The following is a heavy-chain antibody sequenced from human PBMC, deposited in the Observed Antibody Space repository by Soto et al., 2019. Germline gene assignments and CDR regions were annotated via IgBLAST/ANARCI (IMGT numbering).Heavy chain of an antibody. V-gene: IGHV1-46*01. CDR1: GYSFASHY. CDR2: SNPSGGNT. Sequence: QVQLVQSGAEVKRPGASVRLSCKTSGYSFASHYIHWVRQAPGQGLQWMALSNPSGGNTNVAQRFQSRVTLTKDRSSRTVYMELSTLTSADTAIYYCARVSQVGVRYHFDYWRQGTLITVSS. J-gene: IGHJ4*02. D-gene: IGHD1-26*01. CDR3: ARVSQVGVRYHFDY.